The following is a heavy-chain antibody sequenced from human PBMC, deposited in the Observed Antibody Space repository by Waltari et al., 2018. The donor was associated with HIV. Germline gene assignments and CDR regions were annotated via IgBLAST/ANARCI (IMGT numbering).Heavy chain of an antibody. CDR3: ATRYGDYADYYYYSGMDV. CDR1: GATFSIYA. V-gene: IGHV1-69*04. Sequence: QVQLVQSGAEVKKPGSSVKVSCTASGATFSIYALSWVRQAPGQGLEWMGRIVPILGIANYARKLQCRVTITADNAPSTAYMELSSLRSEETAVYYCATRYGDYADYYYYSGMDVWGQGTTVTVSS. D-gene: IGHD4-17*01. J-gene: IGHJ6*02. CDR2: IVPILGIA.